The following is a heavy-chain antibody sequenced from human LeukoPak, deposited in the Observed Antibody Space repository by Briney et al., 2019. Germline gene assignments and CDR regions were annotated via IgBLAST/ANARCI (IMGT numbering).Heavy chain of an antibody. CDR2: TYFTGAT. D-gene: IGHD1-26*01. J-gene: IGHJ4*02. V-gene: IGHV4-39*01. Sequence: SETLSLTCTVSGGSISSTSIYWVWIRQPPGKGLDWFGTTYFTGATYYNPSLNSRVTISVDTSNHRFSLKVSSVTAADTAADYCARLIVGDYFDSWGQGALVTVSS. CDR1: GGSISSTSIY. CDR3: ARLIVGDYFDS.